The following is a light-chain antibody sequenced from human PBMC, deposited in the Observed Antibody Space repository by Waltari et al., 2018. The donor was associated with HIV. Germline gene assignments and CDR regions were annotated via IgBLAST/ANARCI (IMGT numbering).Light chain of an antibody. Sequence: QSALTQPASVSGSPGQSITISCTGITNAKYVSWYRRPPGRAPRLIIFDVTNRPSWISSRLSASSSANTASLTISGLQPDDEAHYYCASPASGNLLVFGGGTRVTVL. J-gene: IGLJ3*02. CDR2: DVT. V-gene: IGLV2-14*01. CDR1: TNAKY. CDR3: ASPASGNLLV.